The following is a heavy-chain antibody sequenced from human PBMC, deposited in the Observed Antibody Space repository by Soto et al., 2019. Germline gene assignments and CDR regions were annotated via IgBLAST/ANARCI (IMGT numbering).Heavy chain of an antibody. CDR1: GYTFTGYY. J-gene: IGHJ6*02. CDR3: ARDRELDRLNGYYYGMDV. CDR2: INPNSGGT. Sequence: ASVKVSCKASGYTFTGYYMHWVRQAPGQGLEWMGWINPNSGGTNYAQKFQGRVTMTRDTSISTAYMEVRSLRSDDTAIYYCARDRELDRLNGYYYGMDVWGQGTTVTVSS. D-gene: IGHD1-1*01. V-gene: IGHV1-2*02.